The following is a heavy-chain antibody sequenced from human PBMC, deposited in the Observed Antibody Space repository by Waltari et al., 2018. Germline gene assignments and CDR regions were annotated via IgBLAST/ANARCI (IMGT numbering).Heavy chain of an antibody. J-gene: IGHJ1*01. CDR3: ANRGVGNYFKYFRL. CDR1: GEPISDDVSRWTY. CDR2: IYSSGAV. V-gene: IGHV4-61*02. Sequence: QVQLQESGPGLVKPTHTLSLTCTVSGEPISDDVSRWTYWTWIRQSAGKGLEGIGHIYSSGAVDYNPSLRSRVTISLDTPKSHFTLKLTSVTAADTAVYYCANRGVGNYFKYFRLWSPGTLVTVSS. D-gene: IGHD1-7*01.